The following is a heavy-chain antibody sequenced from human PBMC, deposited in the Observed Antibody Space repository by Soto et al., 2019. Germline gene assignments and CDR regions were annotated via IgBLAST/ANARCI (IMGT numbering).Heavy chain of an antibody. V-gene: IGHV3-11*01. CDR1: GFTFSDYY. J-gene: IGHJ4*02. CDR3: AGEYSSSSFDY. D-gene: IGHD6-6*01. Sequence: GGSLRLSCAASGFTFSDYYMSWIRQAPGKGLEWVSYISSSGSTIYYADSVKGRFTISRDNAKNSLYLQMNSLRAEDTAVYYCAGEYSSSSFDYWGQGTLVTVSS. CDR2: ISSSGSTI.